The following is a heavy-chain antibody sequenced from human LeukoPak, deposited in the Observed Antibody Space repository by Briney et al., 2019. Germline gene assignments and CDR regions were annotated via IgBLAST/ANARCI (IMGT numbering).Heavy chain of an antibody. CDR2: LYYSGST. CDR1: GGSISSGGYY. V-gene: IGHV4-31*03. CDR3: ARAEVRGVIPFDY. Sequence: PSETLSLTCTVSGGSISSGGYYWSWIRQHPGKGLEWIGYLYYSGSTYYNPSLKSRVTISADTSKNQFSLKLSSVTAADTAVYYCARAEVRGVIPFDYWGQGTLVTVSS. J-gene: IGHJ4*02. D-gene: IGHD3-10*01.